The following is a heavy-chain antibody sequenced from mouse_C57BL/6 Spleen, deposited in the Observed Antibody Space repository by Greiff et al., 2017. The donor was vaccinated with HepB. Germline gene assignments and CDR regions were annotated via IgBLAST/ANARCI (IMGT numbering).Heavy chain of an antibody. CDR3: ARLMVKGAMDY. D-gene: IGHD2-3*01. J-gene: IGHJ4*01. CDR2: IYPGDGDT. V-gene: IGHV1-82*01. Sequence: VQLQQSGPELVKPGASVKISCKASGYAFSSSWMNWVKQRPGKGLEWIGRIYPGDGDTNYNGKFKGKATLTADKSSSTAYMQLSSLTSEDSAVYFCARLMVKGAMDYWGQGTSVTVSS. CDR1: GYAFSSSW.